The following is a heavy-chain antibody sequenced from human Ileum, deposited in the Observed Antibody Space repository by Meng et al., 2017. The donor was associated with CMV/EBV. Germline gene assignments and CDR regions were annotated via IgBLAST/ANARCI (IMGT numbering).Heavy chain of an antibody. D-gene: IGHD3-16*01. V-gene: IGHV4-34*01. CDR2: IYRDGTT. Sequence: QGHLHKGGAGRLKPSETLTLPCAVYGESFSHYYWTWIRQPPGKGLEWIGEIYRDGTTNYDPSLKSRVSISEDTSKNQFSLKLTSVTAADTAVYYCAKRTFGIGFDYWGQGILVTVSS. CDR1: GESFSHYY. CDR3: AKRTFGIGFDY. J-gene: IGHJ4*02.